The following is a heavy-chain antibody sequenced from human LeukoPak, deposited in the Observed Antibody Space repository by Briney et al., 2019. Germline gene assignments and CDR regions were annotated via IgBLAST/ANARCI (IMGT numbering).Heavy chain of an antibody. CDR2: IGLAGDT. J-gene: IGHJ3*02. CDR1: GFTLSSYD. V-gene: IGHV3-13*04. CDR3: ARDSQYRVFDI. D-gene: IGHD3-16*02. Sequence: PGGSLRLSCAASGFTLSSYDMHWVRQVTGKGLEWVSGIGLAGDTYYLGSVKGRFTISRENAKNSLYLQMNSLRAGDTAVYYSARDSQYRVFDIWGQGTMVTVSS.